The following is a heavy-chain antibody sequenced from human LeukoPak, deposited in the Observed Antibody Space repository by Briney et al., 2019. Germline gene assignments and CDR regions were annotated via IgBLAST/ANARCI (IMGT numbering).Heavy chain of an antibody. Sequence: SETLSLTCTVSGGSISSYYWSWIRQPAGKGLEWIGRIYTSGSTNYNPSLESRVTMSVDTSKNQFSLKLSSVTAADTAEYYCARGGIAAATDYWGQGTLVTVSS. CDR1: GGSISSYY. D-gene: IGHD6-13*01. J-gene: IGHJ4*02. CDR3: ARGGIAAATDY. CDR2: IYTSGST. V-gene: IGHV4-4*07.